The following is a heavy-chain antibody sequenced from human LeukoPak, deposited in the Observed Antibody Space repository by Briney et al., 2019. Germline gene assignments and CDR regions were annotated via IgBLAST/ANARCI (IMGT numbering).Heavy chain of an antibody. V-gene: IGHV4-4*07. J-gene: IGHJ4*02. CDR3: TRISGNYGSYYLDY. CDR2: VYSSGST. Sequence: SETLSLTCTVSGGSISSYYWSWVRQPAGKRLEWVGRVYSSGSTNYNPSLKSRVTMSVDTSKNQFSLKLSSVTAADTAVYYCTRISGNYGSYYLDYWGQGTPVTVSS. D-gene: IGHD1-26*01. CDR1: GGSISSYY.